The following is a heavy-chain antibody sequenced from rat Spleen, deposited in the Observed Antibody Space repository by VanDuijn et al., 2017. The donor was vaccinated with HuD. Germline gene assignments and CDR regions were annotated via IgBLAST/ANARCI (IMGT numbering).Heavy chain of an antibody. V-gene: IGHV3-1*01. CDR1: NYSITSDY. D-gene: IGHD4-3*01. CDR3: ASGNSGYGVMDA. Sequence: EVQLQESGPGLVKPSQSLSLTCSVTNYSITSDYWGWIRKFPGNKMEWMGYISYSGSTSYNPSLKSRISITRQTSKNQFFLQLNSVTDEDTATYYCASGNSGYGVMDAWGQGASVTVSS. J-gene: IGHJ4*01. CDR2: ISYSGST.